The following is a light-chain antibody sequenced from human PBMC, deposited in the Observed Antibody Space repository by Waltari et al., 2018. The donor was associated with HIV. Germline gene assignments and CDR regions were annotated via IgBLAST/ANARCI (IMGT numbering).Light chain of an antibody. CDR1: SSDVGGYNY. CDR3: YSYAGSYTSV. Sequence: QSALTQPRSVSGSPGQPVTISCTGTSSDVGGYNYVSWYQQHPGKAPKLMMYDFNKRPAGVPDRFAGSKSGNTASLTISGLQTEDEADYYCYSYAGSYTSVFGTGTTVTVL. CDR2: DFN. J-gene: IGLJ1*01. V-gene: IGLV2-11*01.